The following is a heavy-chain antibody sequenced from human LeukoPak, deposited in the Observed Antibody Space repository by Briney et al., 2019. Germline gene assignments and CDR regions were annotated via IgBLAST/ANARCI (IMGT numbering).Heavy chain of an antibody. J-gene: IGHJ4*02. V-gene: IGHV4-39*07. Sequence: SETLSLTCTVSGGSISSSSYYWGWIRQPPGKGLEWIGSIYYSGSTYYNPSLKSRVTISVDTSKNQFSLKLSSVTAADTAVYYCARGWLQSGFDYWAQGTLVTVSS. CDR3: ARGWLQSGFDY. CDR2: IYYSGST. CDR1: GGSISSSSYY. D-gene: IGHD5-24*01.